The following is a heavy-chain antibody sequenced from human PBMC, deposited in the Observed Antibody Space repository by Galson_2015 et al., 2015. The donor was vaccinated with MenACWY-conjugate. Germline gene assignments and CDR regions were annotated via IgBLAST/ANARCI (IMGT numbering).Heavy chain of an antibody. CDR3: ARGWTMAAARPEKNGRNYYFDY. Sequence: SETLSLTCAVYGGSFSGYYWSWIRQPPGKGLEWIGEINHSGSTNYNPSLKSRVTISVDTSKNQFSLKLSSVTAADTAVYYCARGWTMAAARPEKNGRNYYFDYWGQGTLVTVSS. D-gene: IGHD6-6*01. CDR2: INHSGST. CDR1: GGSFSGYY. J-gene: IGHJ4*02. V-gene: IGHV4-34*01.